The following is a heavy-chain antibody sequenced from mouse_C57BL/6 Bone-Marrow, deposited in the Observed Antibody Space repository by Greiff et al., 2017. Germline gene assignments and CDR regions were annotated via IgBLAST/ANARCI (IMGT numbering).Heavy chain of an antibody. V-gene: IGHV14-2*01. CDR1: GYNFKDYY. CDR3: ARSFLRSFDY. CDR2: IDPEDGDT. J-gene: IGHJ2*01. D-gene: IGHD1-1*01. Sequence: VQLKQSGAELVKPGASVKLSCTASGYNFKDYYMHWVKQRPEQGLEWIGRIDPEDGDTKYDPKFKGKATLTADTSYSPAYLQLSSLTSEDTAVYYWARSFLRSFDYWGQGTTLTVSS.